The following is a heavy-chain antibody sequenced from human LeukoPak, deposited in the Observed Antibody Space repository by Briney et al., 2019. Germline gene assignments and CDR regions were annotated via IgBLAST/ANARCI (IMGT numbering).Heavy chain of an antibody. J-gene: IGHJ3*02. CDR2: IHYSGST. D-gene: IGHD4-17*01. CDR3: ARDENYGDYVMYDAFDI. CDR1: GGSISSYY. V-gene: IGHV4-59*12. Sequence: SETLSLTCTVSGGSISSYYWSWIRQPPGKGLEYIGYIHYSGSTNYKPSLKSRVTMSVDTSKNQFSLKLSSVTAADTAVYYCARDENYGDYVMYDAFDIWGQGTMVTVSS.